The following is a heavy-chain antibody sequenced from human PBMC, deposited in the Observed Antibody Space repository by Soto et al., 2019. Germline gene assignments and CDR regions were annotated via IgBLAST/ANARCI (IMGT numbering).Heavy chain of an antibody. J-gene: IGHJ4*02. Sequence: PSETLSLTCSVFGGSIISYYWSWIRQPAGKGLEWIGRIYNSGTTNYNPSLESRVTMSVDPSKNQISLKLSSATAADTAIYYCARGPYCGDECYFAYWGQGTLVTVSS. CDR2: IYNSGTT. V-gene: IGHV4-4*07. CDR3: ARGPYCGDECYFAY. CDR1: GGSIISYY. D-gene: IGHD2-21*01.